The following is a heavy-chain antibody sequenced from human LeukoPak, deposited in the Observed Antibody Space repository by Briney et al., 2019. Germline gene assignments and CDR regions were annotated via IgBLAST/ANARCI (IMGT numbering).Heavy chain of an antibody. D-gene: IGHD3-22*01. CDR3: ARVRPYYYDSSGPPVD. J-gene: IGHJ4*02. Sequence: PSETLSLTCAVYGGSFSGYYWSWIRQPPGKGLEWIGEMNHSGSTNYNPSLKGRVTISVDTSKNQFSLKLSSVTAADTAVYYCARVRPYYYDSSGPPVDWGQGTLVTVSS. CDR1: GGSFSGYY. CDR2: MNHSGST. V-gene: IGHV4-34*01.